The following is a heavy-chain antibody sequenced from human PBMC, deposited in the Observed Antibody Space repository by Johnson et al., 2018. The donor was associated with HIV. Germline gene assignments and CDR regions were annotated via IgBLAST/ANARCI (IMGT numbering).Heavy chain of an antibody. Sequence: EQLVVSGGGLVQPGGSLRLSCAASGFTVSSNYMSWVRQAPGKGLDWVSVIYSGGSTYYADSVKGRFTISRDNSKNTLYLQMNSLRAEDTAVYYCAKWWFRELLPNAFDLWGQGTMVTVSS. V-gene: IGHV3-66*02. CDR1: GFTVSSNY. CDR2: IYSGGST. J-gene: IGHJ3*01. D-gene: IGHD3-10*01. CDR3: AKWWFRELLPNAFDL.